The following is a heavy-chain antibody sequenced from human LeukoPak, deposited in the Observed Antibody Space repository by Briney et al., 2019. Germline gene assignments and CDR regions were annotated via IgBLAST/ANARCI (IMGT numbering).Heavy chain of an antibody. CDR2: IYSSGST. J-gene: IGHJ1*01. D-gene: IGHD3-22*01. CDR3: GSQFYDSSGYYFQH. V-gene: IGHV4-39*02. CDR1: GGSISSRSYY. Sequence: PSETLSLTCTVSGGSISSRSYYWGWIRQPPGKGLEWIANIYSSGSTYQNPSLKSRVTISVDTSKTHFSLKLSSLTAADTAVYHCGSQFYDSSGYYFQHWGQGTLVTVSS.